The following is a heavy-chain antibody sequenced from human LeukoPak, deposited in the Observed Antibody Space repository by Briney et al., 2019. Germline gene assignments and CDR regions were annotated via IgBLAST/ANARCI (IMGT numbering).Heavy chain of an antibody. Sequence: KASETLSLTCTVSGYSISSGYYWGWIRQPPGQGLEWIGSPYHSGSTYYNPSVKSQVTTSVDTSKNQFSLKLTSVTAADTAVYYCARGENYDFWSGYYFYWGQGTRVSVSS. D-gene: IGHD3-3*01. CDR1: GYSISSGYY. J-gene: IGHJ4*02. V-gene: IGHV4-38-2*02. CDR2: PYHSGST. CDR3: ARGENYDFWSGYYFY.